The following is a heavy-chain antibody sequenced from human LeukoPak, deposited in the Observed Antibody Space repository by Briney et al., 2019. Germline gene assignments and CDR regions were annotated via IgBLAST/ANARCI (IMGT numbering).Heavy chain of an antibody. D-gene: IGHD3-22*01. V-gene: IGHV3-23*01. CDR2: ISGSGGST. CDR1: GFTFSSYA. CDR3: ARGGSYFDISGYYFY. Sequence: GGSLRLSCAASGFTFSSYAMSWVRQAPGKGLEWVSAISGSGGSTYYADSVKGRFTISRDNSKNTLYLQMNSLRTEDTAVYYCARGGSYFDISGYYFYWGQRTLVTVSS. J-gene: IGHJ4*02.